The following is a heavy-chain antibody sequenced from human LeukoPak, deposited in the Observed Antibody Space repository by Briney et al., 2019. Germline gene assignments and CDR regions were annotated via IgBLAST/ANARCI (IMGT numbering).Heavy chain of an antibody. V-gene: IGHV4-4*07. CDR2: IFSSEST. Sequence: KPSETLSLTCTVSGGSIGSYYWSWIRQPAGKGLEWIGRIFSSESTNYNPSLKGRVTMSLDTSKSQLSLRLSSVTAADTAVYYCARAPLTVKDAFDIWGQGTMVTVSS. J-gene: IGHJ3*02. D-gene: IGHD4-11*01. CDR1: GGSIGSYY. CDR3: ARAPLTVKDAFDI.